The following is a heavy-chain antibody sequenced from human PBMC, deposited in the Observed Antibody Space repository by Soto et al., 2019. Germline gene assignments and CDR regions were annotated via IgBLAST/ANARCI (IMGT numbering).Heavy chain of an antibody. V-gene: IGHV3-30-3*01. J-gene: IGHJ4*02. CDR3: ARDPGSGWPPFDY. CDR2: ISYDGGNK. D-gene: IGHD6-19*01. Sequence: QVQLVESGGGVVQPGRSLRLSCAASGFTFNSYAMHWVRQAPGKGLEWVAVISYDGGNKYYADSVKGRFTISRDNSKNPLYLQMNSLRAEDTAVYYCARDPGSGWPPFDYWGQGTLVTVSS. CDR1: GFTFNSYA.